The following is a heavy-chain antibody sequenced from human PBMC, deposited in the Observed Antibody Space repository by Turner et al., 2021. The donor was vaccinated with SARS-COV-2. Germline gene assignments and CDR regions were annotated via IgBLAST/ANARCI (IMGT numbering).Heavy chain of an antibody. D-gene: IGHD2-21*01. Sequence: QVQLVQSGAEVKKPGSSVKVSCTASGGNFKNYGFNWLRQAPGQGLEWMGRIIPVLDMSEYEQKFQCRVTIIADKSTYYCAIEVIMRGNGYGDQTYYFDYWGQGTLVIVSS. CDR2: IIPVLDMS. V-gene: IGHV1-69*02. CDR3: FDY. J-gene: IGHJ4*02. CDR1: GGNFKNYG.